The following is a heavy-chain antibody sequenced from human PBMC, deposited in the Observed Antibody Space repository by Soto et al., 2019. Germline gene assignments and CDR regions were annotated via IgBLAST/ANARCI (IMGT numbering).Heavy chain of an antibody. CDR3: ARDRVGDGAYSLDF. D-gene: IGHD3-10*01. V-gene: IGHV3-53*01. Sequence: VQLVESGGGLIQPGGSLGVSCAASGLGGDKLGWVRQAPGKGLEWVALLLTTGVTQYADSVKGRFSVSRDSSTNTQYLQMSSLTVDDTAVYYCARDRVGDGAYSLDFWAQGVLVSVSS. J-gene: IGHJ4*02. CDR1: GLGGDK. CDR2: LLTTGVT.